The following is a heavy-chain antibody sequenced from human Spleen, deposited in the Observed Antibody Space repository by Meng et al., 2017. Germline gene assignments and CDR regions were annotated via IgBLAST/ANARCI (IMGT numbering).Heavy chain of an antibody. Sequence: QPQLQESGPGLAKPSEALSLTCGFSGGSISTSGYYWGWIRQPPGKGLEWIGSIGHSGVTYYTPSLRSRVTVSIDTSKNQFFLEVTSVTAADTAVYYCVRSSGWVRTGFDPWGQGTLVTVSS. J-gene: IGHJ5*02. CDR2: IGHSGVT. D-gene: IGHD6-19*01. V-gene: IGHV4-39*01. CDR3: VRSSGWVRTGFDP. CDR1: GGSISTSGYY.